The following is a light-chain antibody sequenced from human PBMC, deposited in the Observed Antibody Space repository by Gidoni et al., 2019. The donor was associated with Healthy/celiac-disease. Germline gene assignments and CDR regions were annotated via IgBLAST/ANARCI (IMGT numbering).Light chain of an antibody. V-gene: IGLV2-14*03. CDR2: AVS. CDR1: GSDVGGYTY. J-gene: IGLJ1*01. Sequence: TTKASAGPGSDVGGYTYVAWDPQHQGNPTQLMIYAVSNRPSGVSTRFSGPKSGSTASLTISALQAEDEADYSCSPYPSSSTRVVGTGTKVTVL. CDR3: SPYPSSSTRV.